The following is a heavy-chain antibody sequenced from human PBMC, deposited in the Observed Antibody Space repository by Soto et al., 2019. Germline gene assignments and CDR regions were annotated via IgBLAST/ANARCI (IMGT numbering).Heavy chain of an antibody. D-gene: IGHD2-2*01. J-gene: IGHJ6*02. CDR3: AALVVPAANPYYYYGMDV. V-gene: IGHV1-69*01. Sequence: QVQLVQSGAEVQKPGSSVKVSCKASGGTFSSYAISWVRQAPGQGLEWMGGIIPIFGTANYAQKFQGRVTITADESTSTAYMELSSLRSEDTAVYYCAALVVPAANPYYYYGMDVWGQGTTVTVSS. CDR2: IIPIFGTA. CDR1: GGTFSSYA.